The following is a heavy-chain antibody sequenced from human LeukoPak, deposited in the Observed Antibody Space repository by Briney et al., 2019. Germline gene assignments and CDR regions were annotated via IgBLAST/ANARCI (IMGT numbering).Heavy chain of an antibody. Sequence: GESLKISCKASGYSFTSYWVGWVRQMPGKGLEWMGIIDPSDSETRYTPSFQGQVTISVDKSLTTADLQWNSLKASDTAMYYCARQTAMGRSGDYWGQGTLVTVSS. J-gene: IGHJ4*02. CDR3: ARQTAMGRSGDY. CDR1: GYSFTSYW. V-gene: IGHV5-51*01. D-gene: IGHD5-18*01. CDR2: IDPSDSET.